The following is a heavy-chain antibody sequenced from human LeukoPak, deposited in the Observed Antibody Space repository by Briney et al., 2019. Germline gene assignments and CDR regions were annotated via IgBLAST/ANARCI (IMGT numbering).Heavy chain of an antibody. V-gene: IGHV3-23*01. D-gene: IGHD3-10*01. Sequence: SGGSLRLSCAASGFIFSNYGMNWVRQAPGKGLEWVAAISASGSATSYADSVKGRFTISRDNSKNTLYVQMNSLRAEDTAVYYCAKGHYYGSGSLDYWGQGTLVTVSS. CDR3: AKGHYYGSGSLDY. CDR2: ISASGSAT. CDR1: GFIFSNYG. J-gene: IGHJ4*02.